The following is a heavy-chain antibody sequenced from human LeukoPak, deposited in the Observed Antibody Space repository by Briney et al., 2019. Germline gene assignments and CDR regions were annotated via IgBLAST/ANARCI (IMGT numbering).Heavy chain of an antibody. V-gene: IGHV3-21*01. D-gene: IGHD2-2*01. CDR2: ISSSSSYI. CDR1: GFTFSSYS. Sequence: GGSLRLSCAASGFTFSSYSMNWVRQAPGKGLEWVSSISSSSSYIYYAYSVRGRFTISRDNAKNSLYLQMNSLRAEDTAVYYCARDRRDCSSTSCRDYWGQGTLVTVSS. J-gene: IGHJ4*02. CDR3: ARDRRDCSSTSCRDY.